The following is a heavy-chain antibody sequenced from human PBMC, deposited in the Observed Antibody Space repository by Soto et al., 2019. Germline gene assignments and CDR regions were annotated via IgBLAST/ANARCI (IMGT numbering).Heavy chain of an antibody. D-gene: IGHD1-26*01. Sequence: GGSLRLSCAATRFTFSGSAMHWVRQASGKGLERVGRIRSKANSYATAYAASVKGRFTISRDDSKNTAYLQMNSLKTEDTAVYYCTILSSGLVASVDYWGQGT. CDR2: IRSKANSYAT. J-gene: IGHJ4*02. V-gene: IGHV3-73*01. CDR1: RFTFSGSA. CDR3: TILSSGLVASVDY.